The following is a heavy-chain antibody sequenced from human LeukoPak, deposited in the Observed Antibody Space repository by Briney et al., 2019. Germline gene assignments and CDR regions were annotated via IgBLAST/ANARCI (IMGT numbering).Heavy chain of an antibody. CDR1: GFTFSSYA. Sequence: PGGSLRLSCSASGFTFSSYAMHWVRQAPGKGLEYVSAISSHGGSTYYADSVKGRFTISRDNSKNTLYLQMSSLGAEDTAVYYCVKDEAPYYYDSSGYYFGDWGQGTLVTVSS. D-gene: IGHD3-22*01. CDR2: ISSHGGST. CDR3: VKDEAPYYYDSSGYYFGD. V-gene: IGHV3-64D*09. J-gene: IGHJ4*02.